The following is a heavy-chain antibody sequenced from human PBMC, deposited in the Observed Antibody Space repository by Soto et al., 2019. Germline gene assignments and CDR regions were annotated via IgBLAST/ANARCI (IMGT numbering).Heavy chain of an antibody. CDR1: GDTFTANY. Sequence: ASVKGSCKASGDTFTANYIHWVRQAPGQGFEWMGWINPKSGGTKYPQKFQGRVTMTRDTSLSTVYMTLTRLTSDDTAVYYCARDLEKGGGSEGFDYWGQGTLVTVSS. CDR2: INPKSGGT. V-gene: IGHV1-2*02. CDR3: ARDLEKGGGSEGFDY. J-gene: IGHJ4*02. D-gene: IGHD1-26*01.